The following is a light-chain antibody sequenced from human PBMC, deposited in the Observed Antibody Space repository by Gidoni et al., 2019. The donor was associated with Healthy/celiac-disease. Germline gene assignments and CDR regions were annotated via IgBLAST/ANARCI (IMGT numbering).Light chain of an antibody. J-gene: IGLJ2*01. CDR3: QAWDSSTAV. CDR2: QDS. V-gene: IGLV3-1*01. CDR1: KLGDKY. Sequence: SYELTQPPSVSGSPGQTASITCSGDKLGDKYACWYQQKPGQSPVLVIYQDSKRPSGIPERFSGSNSGHTATLTISGTQAMDEADYYCQAWDSSTAVFGGGTKLPVL.